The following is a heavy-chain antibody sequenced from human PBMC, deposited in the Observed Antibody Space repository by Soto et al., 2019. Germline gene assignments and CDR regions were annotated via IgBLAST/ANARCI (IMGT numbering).Heavy chain of an antibody. J-gene: IGHJ3*02. V-gene: IGHV4-34*01. D-gene: IGHD1-1*01. CDR1: GGFVSSGSYY. CDR2: MSHSGGT. CDR3: ARVERGTATTVVDAFDI. Sequence: QVQLQQWGAGLLKPSETLSLTCAVYGGFVSSGSYYWSWIRQPPGKGLEWIGEMSHSGGTHFNPSRKSRVAISVDTSKNQFSQKMSSVTAADTALYYCARVERGTATTVVDAFDIWGPGTMVTVSS.